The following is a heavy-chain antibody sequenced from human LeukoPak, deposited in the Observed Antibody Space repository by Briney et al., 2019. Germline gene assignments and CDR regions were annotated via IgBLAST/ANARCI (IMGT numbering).Heavy chain of an antibody. CDR2: VSAGGDRA. CDR1: GFTFSSHT. D-gene: IGHD3-10*01. V-gene: IGHV3-23*01. CDR3: AKDVKVGYFGEFDP. Sequence: EPGGSLRLSCAASGFTFSSHTMSWVRQASGMGLEWVSSVSAGGDRAYYAASLKGRFAISRDNSKNTLYLQMNSLRAEDTAVYYCAKDVKVGYFGEFDPWGQGTLVTVSS. J-gene: IGHJ5*02.